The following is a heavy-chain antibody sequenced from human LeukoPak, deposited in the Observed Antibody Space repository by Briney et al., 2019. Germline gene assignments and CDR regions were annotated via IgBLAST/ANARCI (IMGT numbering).Heavy chain of an antibody. V-gene: IGHV3-48*01. CDR1: GFTFSSYS. J-gene: IGHJ5*02. Sequence: GGSLRLSCAASGFTFSSYSMNWVRPAPGKGLEWVSYISSSSSTIYYTDSVRGRFTISRDNAKNSLYLQMNSLRAEDTAVYYCARGGEYYDFWSGSNWFDPWGQGTLVTVSS. CDR2: ISSSSSTI. D-gene: IGHD3-3*01. CDR3: ARGGEYYDFWSGSNWFDP.